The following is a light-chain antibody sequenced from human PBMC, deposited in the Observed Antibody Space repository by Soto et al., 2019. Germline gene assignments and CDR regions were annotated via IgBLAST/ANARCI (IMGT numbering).Light chain of an antibody. V-gene: IGKV1-5*03. CDR3: QHYNSYSEA. J-gene: IGKJ1*01. CDR1: QTISSW. CDR2: KAS. Sequence: EIQLTQSPSTLSGSVGDRVTITCRASQTISSWFAWYQQKPAKAPTLLIYKASTLKSGVPSRFSGSRSGTECTLTISSLQPDDVATYYCQHYNSYSEAFGQGTKVDIK.